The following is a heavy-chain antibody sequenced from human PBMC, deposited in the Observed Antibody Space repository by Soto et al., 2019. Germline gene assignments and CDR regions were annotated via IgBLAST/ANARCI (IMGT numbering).Heavy chain of an antibody. J-gene: IGHJ4*02. V-gene: IGHV5-51*01. D-gene: IGHD3-9*01. CDR3: ARHRNYDILAGHPDY. CDR2: IYPGDSDT. CDR1: GYSFTSYW. Sequence: EVQLVQSGAEVKKPGESLKISCKGSGYSFTSYWIGWVRQMPGKGLEWMGIIYPGDSDTRYSPSFPGQVTISADKSIRTGYLQWSSLKASDTAVYYCARHRNYDILAGHPDYWGQGTLVTVSS.